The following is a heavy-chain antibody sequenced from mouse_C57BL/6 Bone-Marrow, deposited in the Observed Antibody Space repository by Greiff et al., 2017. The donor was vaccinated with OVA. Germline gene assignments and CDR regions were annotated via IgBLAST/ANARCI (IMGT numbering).Heavy chain of an antibody. D-gene: IGHD1-1*01. CDR1: GYTFTSYW. Sequence: QVQLKQPGAELVRPGTSVKLSCKASGYTFTSYWMHWVKQRPGQGLEWIGEIDPSDSYTNYNQKFKGKATLTVDTSSSTAYMQLSSLTCEDSAVYYCARGGNTTVVDTDYYAMDYWGQGTSVTVSS. CDR3: ARGGNTTVVDTDYYAMDY. V-gene: IGHV1-59*01. J-gene: IGHJ4*01. CDR2: IDPSDSYT.